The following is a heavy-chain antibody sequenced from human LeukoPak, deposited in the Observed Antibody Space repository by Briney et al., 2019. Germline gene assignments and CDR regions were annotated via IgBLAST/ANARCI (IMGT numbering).Heavy chain of an antibody. CDR1: GYTFTGYY. CDR2: INPNSGGT. CDR3: AKGYDFWSGYLDY. V-gene: IGHV1-2*02. J-gene: IGHJ4*02. Sequence: GASVKVSCKASGYTFTGYYMHWVRQAPGQGLEWMGWINPNSGGTNYAQKFQGRVTMTRDTSISTAYMELSSLRSEDTAVYYCAKGYDFWSGYLDYWGQGTLVTVSS. D-gene: IGHD3-3*01.